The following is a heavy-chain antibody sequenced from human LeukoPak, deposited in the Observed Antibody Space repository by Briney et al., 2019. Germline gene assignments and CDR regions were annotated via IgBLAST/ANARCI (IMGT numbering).Heavy chain of an antibody. V-gene: IGHV4-4*07. CDR2: IYTSGST. J-gene: IGHJ4*02. Sequence: SETLSLTCTVPGGSISSYYWSWIRQPAGKGLEWIGRIYTSGSTNYNPSLKSRVTMSVDTSKNKFSLKLSSVTAADTAVYYCASGDDFWSGYYTDWGQGTLVTVSS. CDR3: ASGDDFWSGYYTD. D-gene: IGHD3-3*01. CDR1: GGSISSYY.